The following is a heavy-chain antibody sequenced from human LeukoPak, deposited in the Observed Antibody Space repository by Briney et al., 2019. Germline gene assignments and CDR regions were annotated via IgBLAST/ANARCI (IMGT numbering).Heavy chain of an antibody. CDR1: GFTFSSYA. D-gene: IGHD6-19*01. Sequence: GGSLRLSCAASGFTFSSYAMSWVRQAPGKGLEWVSAISGSGGSTYYADSVKGRFTISRDNSKNTLYLQMNSLRAEDTAVYYCAKAEREWLARRAGFQDYWGQGTLVTVSS. J-gene: IGHJ4*02. V-gene: IGHV3-23*01. CDR2: ISGSGGST. CDR3: AKAEREWLARRAGFQDY.